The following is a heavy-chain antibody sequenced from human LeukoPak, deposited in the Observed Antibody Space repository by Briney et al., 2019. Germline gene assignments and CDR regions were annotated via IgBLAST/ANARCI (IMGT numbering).Heavy chain of an antibody. CDR3: ARGGYDFWSGCRFNY. J-gene: IGHJ4*02. D-gene: IGHD3-3*01. V-gene: IGHV3-48*01. Sequence: GGSLRLSCAASGFTFSSYSMNWVRQAPGKGLEWVSYISSSSSTIYYADSVKGRFTISRDNAKNSLYLQMNSLRAEDTAVYYCARGGYDFWSGCRFNYWGQGTLVTVSS. CDR2: ISSSSSTI. CDR1: GFTFSSYS.